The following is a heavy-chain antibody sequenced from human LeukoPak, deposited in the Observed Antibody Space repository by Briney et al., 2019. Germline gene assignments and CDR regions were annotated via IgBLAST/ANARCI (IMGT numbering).Heavy chain of an antibody. CDR3: ARGRFGELYFDY. J-gene: IGHJ4*02. Sequence: GGSLRLSCAASGFTVSSNYMSWVRQAPGKGLEWVSVIYSGGSTYYADSVKGRLTISRDNSKNTLYLQMNSLRAEDTAVYYCARGRFGELYFDYWGQGTLVTVSS. V-gene: IGHV3-66*01. CDR2: IYSGGST. D-gene: IGHD3-10*01. CDR1: GFTVSSNY.